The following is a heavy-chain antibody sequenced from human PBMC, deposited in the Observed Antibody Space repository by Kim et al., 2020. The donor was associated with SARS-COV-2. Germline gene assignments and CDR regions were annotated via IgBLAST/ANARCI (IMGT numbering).Heavy chain of an antibody. Sequence: GGSLRLSCAGSGFTVRNYGSHWVRQAPGKGLEWVASIWYDGSTEYYADSVKVRFTISRDNAKDTVYLQLSSLRAEDTAIYYRSRGGGSGSSYFDLWGQGTLVAVTA. CDR1: GFTVRNYG. D-gene: IGHD3-3*01. CDR2: IWYDGSTE. CDR3: SRGGGSGSSYFDL. J-gene: IGHJ4*02. V-gene: IGHV3-33*01.